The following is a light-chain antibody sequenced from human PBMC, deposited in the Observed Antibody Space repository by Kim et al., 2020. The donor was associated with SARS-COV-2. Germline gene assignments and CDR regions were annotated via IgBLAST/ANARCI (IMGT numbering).Light chain of an antibody. Sequence: SSELTQDPAVSVALGQTVRITCQGDSLRNYFANWYQQKPGQAPVLVIYGKDNRPSGIPDRFSGSSSGNTASLTITGAQAEDEADYYCDSRDSSANHVIFGGGTKLTVL. J-gene: IGLJ2*01. CDR2: GKD. CDR1: SLRNYF. CDR3: DSRDSSANHVI. V-gene: IGLV3-19*01.